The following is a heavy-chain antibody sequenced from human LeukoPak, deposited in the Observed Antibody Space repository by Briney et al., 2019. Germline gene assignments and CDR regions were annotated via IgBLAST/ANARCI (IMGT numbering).Heavy chain of an antibody. CDR1: GGSISSYY. CDR3: ARGGPWFGPFDI. J-gene: IGHJ3*02. D-gene: IGHD3-10*01. V-gene: IGHV4-59*01. Sequence: PSETLSLTCTVSGGSISSYYWSWIRQPPGKGLEWIGYIYYSGSTNYNPSLKSRVTISVDTSKNQFSLKLSSVTAADTAVYYCARGGPWFGPFDIWGQGTMVTVSS. CDR2: IYYSGST.